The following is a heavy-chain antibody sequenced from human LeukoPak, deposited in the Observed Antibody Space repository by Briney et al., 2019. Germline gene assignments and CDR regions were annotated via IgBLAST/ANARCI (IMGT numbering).Heavy chain of an antibody. CDR2: IKQDGSEK. CDR1: GFTFSSYW. Sequence: GGSLRLSCAASGFTFSSYWMSWVRQAPGKGLEWVANIKQDGSEKYYVDSVKGRLTISRDNSKNTLYLQMNSLRGEDTAVYYSASLPRSSGHYYYYYYYMDVWGKGTTVTISS. J-gene: IGHJ6*03. CDR3: ASLPRSSGHYYYYYYYMDV. D-gene: IGHD3-22*01. V-gene: IGHV3-7*01.